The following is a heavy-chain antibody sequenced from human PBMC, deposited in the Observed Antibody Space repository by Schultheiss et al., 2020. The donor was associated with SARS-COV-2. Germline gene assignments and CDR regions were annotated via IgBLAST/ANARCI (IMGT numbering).Heavy chain of an antibody. CDR3: ARIRLYSSSSYP. CDR2: ISGSGGST. Sequence: GESLKISCAASGFTFSNAWMNWVRQAPGKGLEWVSAISGSGGSTYYADSVKGRFTISRDNSKNTLYLQMNSLRAEDTAVYYCARIRLYSSSSYPWGQGTLVTVSS. D-gene: IGHD6-6*01. J-gene: IGHJ5*02. CDR1: GFTFSNAW. V-gene: IGHV3-23*01.